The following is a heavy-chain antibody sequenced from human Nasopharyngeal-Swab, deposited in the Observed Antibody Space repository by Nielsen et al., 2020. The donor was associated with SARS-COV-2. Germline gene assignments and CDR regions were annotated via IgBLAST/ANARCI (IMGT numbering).Heavy chain of an antibody. CDR1: GGTFSSYA. J-gene: IGHJ4*02. V-gene: IGHV1-69*13. Sequence: SVKVSCKASGGTFSSYAISWVRQAPGQGLEWMGGIIPIFGTANYAQKFQGRVTITADESTSTAYMELRSLRSDDTAVYYCARDRGIVATIEEFDYWGQGTLVTVSS. CDR2: IIPIFGTA. D-gene: IGHD5-12*01. CDR3: ARDRGIVATIEEFDY.